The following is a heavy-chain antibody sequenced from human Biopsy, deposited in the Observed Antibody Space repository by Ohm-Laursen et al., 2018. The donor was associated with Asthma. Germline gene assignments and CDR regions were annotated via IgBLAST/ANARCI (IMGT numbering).Heavy chain of an antibody. J-gene: IGHJ4*02. Sequence: SSVKVSCKSLGGTFNTYVIGWVRQAPGQGLEWMGGINSVFGTTTYPQKFQEKVTITADDSTSTVYMELSSLRSEDTAVYYCARKAGSCISRTCYSLDFWGQGTLVTVSS. D-gene: IGHD2-2*01. V-gene: IGHV1-69*01. CDR1: GGTFNTYV. CDR3: ARKAGSCISRTCYSLDF. CDR2: INSVFGTT.